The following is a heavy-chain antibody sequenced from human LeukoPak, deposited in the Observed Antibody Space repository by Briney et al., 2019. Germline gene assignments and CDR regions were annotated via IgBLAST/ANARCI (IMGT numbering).Heavy chain of an antibody. Sequence: GASVKVSCTASGDSFKSYVINWVRQAPGQGLEWMGGILPIFGSAIYAQHFRGRLTITAAESTNTAYMELNRLRSDDTALYYCARAEDQGRYFDWLPGFDPWGQGTLVTVSS. CDR2: ILPIFGSA. CDR3: ARAEDQGRYFDWLPGFDP. V-gene: IGHV1-69*13. CDR1: GDSFKSYV. D-gene: IGHD3-9*01. J-gene: IGHJ5*02.